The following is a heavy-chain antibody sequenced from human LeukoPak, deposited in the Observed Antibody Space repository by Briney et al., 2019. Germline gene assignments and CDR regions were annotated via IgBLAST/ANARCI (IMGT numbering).Heavy chain of an antibody. CDR1: ALTFSSYA. D-gene: IGHD6-6*01. Sequence: GGSLRLSCAASALTFSSYAMHWVRQAPGKGLEWVAFISFDGSNEYYADSVKGRFTISRDNSKNTLYLQMNSLRAEDTAFYYCARDPYSSSVNWFDPWGHGTLVTVSS. CDR3: ARDPYSSSVNWFDP. CDR2: ISFDGSNE. V-gene: IGHV3-30-3*01. J-gene: IGHJ5*02.